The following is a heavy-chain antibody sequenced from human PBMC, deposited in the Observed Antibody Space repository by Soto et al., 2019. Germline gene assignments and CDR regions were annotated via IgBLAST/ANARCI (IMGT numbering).Heavy chain of an antibody. CDR1: GGTVSTHA. J-gene: IGHJ6*02. CDR3: ARAAFRSGYYAYYYGMDV. Sequence: QVQLVQSGAEVKKPGSSVKVSCKASGGTVSTHAISWVRQAPGQGLEWLGGIIPTLGTPNYAQKFQGRVTVTADEYTSTAYMELSRLTSEDTAVYYCARAAFRSGYYAYYYGMDVWGEGTAVNV. CDR2: IIPTLGTP. D-gene: IGHD3-3*01. V-gene: IGHV1-69*01.